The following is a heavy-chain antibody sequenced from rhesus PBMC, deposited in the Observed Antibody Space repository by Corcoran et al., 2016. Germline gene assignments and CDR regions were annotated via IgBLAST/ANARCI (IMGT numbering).Heavy chain of an antibody. J-gene: IGHJ4*01. D-gene: IGHD3-3*01. V-gene: IGHV4-106*01. CDR2: IYGSGGGT. CDR1: GGSISDDYY. Sequence: QVQLQESGPGLVKPSETLSLTCAVSGGSISDDYYWSWIRQPPGKGLEWIGYIYGSGGGTNYIPPLKNRVTISIDTSKNQFSLKLSSVTAADTAVYYCARRDFWTGSDYWGQGVLVTVSS. CDR3: ARRDFWTGSDY.